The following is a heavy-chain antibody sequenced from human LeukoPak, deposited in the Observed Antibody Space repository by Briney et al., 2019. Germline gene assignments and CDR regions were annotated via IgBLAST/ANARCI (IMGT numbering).Heavy chain of an antibody. D-gene: IGHD3-10*01. CDR2: IYYSGST. CDR3: ARDGHTYGSGSS. CDR1: GGSISSGGYY. Sequence: SQTLSLTCTVSGGSISSGGYYWSWIRQHPGRGLEWIGYIYYSGSTYYNPSLKSRVTISVDTSKNQFSLKPSSVTAADTAVYYCARDGHTYGSGSSWGQGTLVTVSS. V-gene: IGHV4-31*03. J-gene: IGHJ5*02.